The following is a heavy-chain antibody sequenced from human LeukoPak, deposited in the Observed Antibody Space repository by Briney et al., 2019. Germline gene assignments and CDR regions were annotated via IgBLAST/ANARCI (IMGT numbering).Heavy chain of an antibody. D-gene: IGHD4-17*01. CDR3: ARDSADYGDGQNWFDP. V-gene: IGHV1-2*02. J-gene: IGHJ5*02. Sequence: ASVKLSCKASRYTFTGYYMHWVRQAPGQGLEWMGWINPNSGGANYAQKLQGRVTMTRDTSISTAYMELSRLRSDDTAVYCCARDSADYGDGQNWFDPWGQGTLVTVST. CDR1: RYTFTGYY. CDR2: INPNSGGA.